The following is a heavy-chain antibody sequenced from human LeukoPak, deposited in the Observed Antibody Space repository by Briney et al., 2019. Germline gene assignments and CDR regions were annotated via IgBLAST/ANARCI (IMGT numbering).Heavy chain of an antibody. CDR3: SRDLTSSSATIDY. D-gene: IGHD5-12*01. J-gene: IGHJ4*02. Sequence: GGSLRLSCAASGFTVSSNFMSWVRQAPGKGLEWVSYISSSSSYTNYADSVKGRFTISRDNAKNSLYLQMNSLRAEDTAVYYCSRDLTSSSATIDYWGQGTLVTVSS. CDR2: ISSSSSYT. CDR1: GFTVSSNF. V-gene: IGHV3-11*05.